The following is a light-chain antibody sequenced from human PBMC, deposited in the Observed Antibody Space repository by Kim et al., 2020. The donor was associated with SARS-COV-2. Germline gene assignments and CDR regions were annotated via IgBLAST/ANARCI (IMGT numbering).Light chain of an antibody. Sequence: STLSASGGDRVTLTCRASQSVSRWLAWYQQKPGKAPKLLIYDVSNLQSGVPSRFSGSGSGTEFTLTISSLQPDDFAIYYCQHRQTFGQGTKVDIK. CDR1: QSVSRW. CDR3: QHRQT. CDR2: DVS. J-gene: IGKJ1*01. V-gene: IGKV1-5*01.